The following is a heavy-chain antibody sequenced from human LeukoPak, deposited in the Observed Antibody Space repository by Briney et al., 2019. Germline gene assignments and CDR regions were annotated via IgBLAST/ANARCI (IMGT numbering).Heavy chain of an antibody. CDR3: AKDQAYSGYDFWSGYYKTHYYYGMDV. Sequence: GRSLRLSCAASGFTFSSYGMHWVRQAPGKGLEWVAVISYEGSNKYYADSVKGRFTISRDNSKNTLYLKMNSLRAEDTAVYYCAKDQAYSGYDFWSGYYKTHYYYGMDVWGQGTTVTVSS. CDR1: GFTFSSYG. V-gene: IGHV3-30*18. CDR2: ISYEGSNK. J-gene: IGHJ6*02. D-gene: IGHD3-3*01.